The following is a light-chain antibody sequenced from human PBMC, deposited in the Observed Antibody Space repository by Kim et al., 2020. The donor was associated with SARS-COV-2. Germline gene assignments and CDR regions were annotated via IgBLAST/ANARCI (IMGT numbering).Light chain of an antibody. CDR2: SND. J-gene: IGLJ3*02. V-gene: IGLV1-44*01. Sequence: ELTQPPSASGTPGQGVTISCSGSSSNIESNTASWYQQLPGSAPKLLIYSNDQRPSGVPGRFSGSRSGTSASLAIRGLQSEDEAVYYCAAWDDSLYGWVFGGGTQLTVL. CDR1: SSNIESNT. CDR3: AAWDDSLYGWV.